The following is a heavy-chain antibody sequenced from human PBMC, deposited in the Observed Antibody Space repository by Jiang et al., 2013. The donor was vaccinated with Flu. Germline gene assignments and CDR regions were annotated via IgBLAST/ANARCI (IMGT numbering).Heavy chain of an antibody. CDR2: INPDKGNT. J-gene: IGHJ6*02. V-gene: IGHV1-3*01. Sequence: SGAEVKKPGASVKVSCKVSGYMFNSYVMHWVRQVPGQRLEWMGWINPDKGNTEYSQRFQGRVSITRDTSANTAYMELSSLRPEDTAVYYCARNDENFDFWSGSRTYGMDVWGRRTTVTVSS. CDR3: ARNDENFDFWSGSRTYGMDV. CDR1: GYMFNSYV. D-gene: IGHD3-3*01.